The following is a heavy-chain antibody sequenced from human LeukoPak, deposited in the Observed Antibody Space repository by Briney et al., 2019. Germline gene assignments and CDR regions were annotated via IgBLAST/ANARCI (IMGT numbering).Heavy chain of an antibody. J-gene: IGHJ6*02. D-gene: IGHD6-13*01. CDR3: ARAGKYTSSWMVL. CDR2: ISAYNGNT. V-gene: IGHV1-18*01. Sequence: ASVKVSCKAFGYTFTNYGITWVRQAPGQGLEWMGWISAYNGNTYYAQRLQGRVTMTTDTSTSTGYMEVRSLRFDDTAVYYCARAGKYTSSWMVLWGQGTTVTVSS. CDR1: GYTFTNYG.